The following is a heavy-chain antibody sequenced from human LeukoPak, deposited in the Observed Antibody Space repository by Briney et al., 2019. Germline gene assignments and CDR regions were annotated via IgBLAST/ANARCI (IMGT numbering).Heavy chain of an antibody. CDR2: IWYDGSNK. J-gene: IGHJ4*02. Sequence: GGSLRLSCAASGFTFSSYVMHWVRQAPGKGLEWVAVIWYDGSNKYYADSVKGRFTISRDNSKNTLYLQMNSLRAEDTAVYYCARDGGRITMIVVDIALDYWGQGTLVTVSS. D-gene: IGHD3-22*01. CDR1: GFTFSSYV. V-gene: IGHV3-33*01. CDR3: ARDGGRITMIVVDIALDY.